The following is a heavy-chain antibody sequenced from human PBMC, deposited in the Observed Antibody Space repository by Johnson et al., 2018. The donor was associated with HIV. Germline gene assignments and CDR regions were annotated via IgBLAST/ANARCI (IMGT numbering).Heavy chain of an antibody. CDR1: GFTVSSNY. CDR3: AGGGGSYEPGDAFDT. V-gene: IGHV3-66*01. Sequence: VQLVESGGGLVQPGGSLRLSCAASGFTVSSNYMSWVRQAPGKGLEWVSVIYSGGSTYYADSVKGRFTISRDTSKNTLDLQMNSLRDEDTAVYSCAGGGGSYEPGDAFDTWGQGTMVAVSS. D-gene: IGHD1-26*01. CDR2: IYSGGST. J-gene: IGHJ3*02.